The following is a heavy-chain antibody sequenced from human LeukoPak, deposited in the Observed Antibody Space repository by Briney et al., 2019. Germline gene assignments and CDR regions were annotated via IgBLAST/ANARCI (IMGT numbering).Heavy chain of an antibody. D-gene: IGHD3-16*02. V-gene: IGHV1-8*01. J-gene: IGHJ4*02. Sequence: ASVKVSCXASGYTFTSYDINWVRQATGQGLAWMGWMNPNSGNTGYAQKFQGRVTMTRNTSISTAYMELSSLRSEDTAVYYCARVTFGGVVADFDYWGQGTLVTVSS. CDR2: MNPNSGNT. CDR3: ARVTFGGVVADFDY. CDR1: GYTFTSYD.